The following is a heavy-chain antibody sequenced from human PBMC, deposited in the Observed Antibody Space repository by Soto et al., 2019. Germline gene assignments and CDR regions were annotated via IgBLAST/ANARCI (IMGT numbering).Heavy chain of an antibody. V-gene: IGHV3-23*01. Sequence: GGSLRLSCAASGSTFSNYALSWVRQAPGKGLEWVSAISGSGGSAYYAESVKGRFTISRDNSKNTLFLQMSSLRAEDTAVYYCAPDRPNTRVVTVPFDYWGQGALVTVSS. CDR3: APDRPNTRVVTVPFDY. CDR1: GSTFSNYA. CDR2: ISGSGGSA. J-gene: IGHJ4*02. D-gene: IGHD2-15*01.